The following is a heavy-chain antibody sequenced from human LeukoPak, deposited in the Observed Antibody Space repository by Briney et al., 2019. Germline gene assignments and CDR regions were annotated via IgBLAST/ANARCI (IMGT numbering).Heavy chain of an antibody. V-gene: IGHV4-4*02. Sequence: SGTLSLTCTVSGDSINSLDLWSWVRQPPGKGLEWIGEMYLSGTTHSNPSVKSRVTISIDKSKNQFFSNLSSVTAADTAVYYCAGLVGRYSSGLYYYYFDYLGQGTLVTVSS. D-gene: IGHD3-22*01. J-gene: IGHJ4*02. CDR1: GDSINSLDL. CDR3: AGLVGRYSSGLYYYYFDY. CDR2: MYLSGTT.